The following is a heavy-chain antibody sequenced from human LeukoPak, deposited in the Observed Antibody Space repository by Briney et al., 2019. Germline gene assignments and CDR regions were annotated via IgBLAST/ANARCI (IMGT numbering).Heavy chain of an antibody. CDR3: ARDGYSFGHDFDY. CDR2: IKGDGSST. Sequence: GGSLRLSCAASGFTFSNYWMHWVRHTPGKGLVWVSRIKGDGSSTSYADSVKGRFTISRDNAKNTLYLQMNSLRAEDTAVYYCARDGYSFGHDFDYWGQGTLVTVSS. CDR1: GFTFSNYW. J-gene: IGHJ4*02. D-gene: IGHD5-18*01. V-gene: IGHV3-74*01.